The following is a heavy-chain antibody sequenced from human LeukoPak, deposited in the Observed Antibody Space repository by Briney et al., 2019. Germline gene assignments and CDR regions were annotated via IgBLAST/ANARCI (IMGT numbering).Heavy chain of an antibody. D-gene: IGHD2-2*01. Sequence: SETLSLTCTVSGYSISSGTYYWTWIRQPAGKGLEWIGRISTSGSTNYNPSLKSRVTISLDTSKNQFSLKLSSVTAADTAVFYCARFTGYCSGTSCYPNASDIWGQGTMVTVSS. V-gene: IGHV4-61*02. J-gene: IGHJ3*02. CDR3: ARFTGYCSGTSCYPNASDI. CDR2: ISTSGST. CDR1: GYSISSGTYY.